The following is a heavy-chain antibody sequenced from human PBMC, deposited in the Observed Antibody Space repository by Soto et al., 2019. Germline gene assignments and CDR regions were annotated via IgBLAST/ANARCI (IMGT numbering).Heavy chain of an antibody. Sequence: LRLSCAASGFTFSSYSMNWVRQAPGRGLEWVSSISSSSSYIYYADSVKGRFTISRDNAKNSLYLQMNSLRAEDTAVYYCARDWVGATSAFDIWGQGTMVTVSS. CDR3: ARDWVGATSAFDI. D-gene: IGHD1-26*01. J-gene: IGHJ3*02. V-gene: IGHV3-21*01. CDR2: ISSSSSYI. CDR1: GFTFSSYS.